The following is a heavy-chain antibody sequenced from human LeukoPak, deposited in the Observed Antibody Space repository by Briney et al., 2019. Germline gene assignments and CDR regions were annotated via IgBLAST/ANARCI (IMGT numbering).Heavy chain of an antibody. V-gene: IGHV3-23*01. Sequence: PGGSLRLSCAASGFTFSNYAMSWVRQAPGKGLEWVSTISGSGGSTYYADSVKGRFTISRDNAKNSLYLQMNSLRAEDTAVYYCAELGITMIGGVWGKGTTVTISS. J-gene: IGHJ6*04. D-gene: IGHD3-10*02. CDR2: ISGSGGST. CDR3: AELGITMIGGV. CDR1: GFTFSNYA.